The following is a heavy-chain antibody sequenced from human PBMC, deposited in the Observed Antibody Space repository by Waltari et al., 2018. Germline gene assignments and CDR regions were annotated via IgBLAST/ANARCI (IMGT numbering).Heavy chain of an antibody. Sequence: QVQLVQSGAEVKKPGSSVKVSCKASGGTFSSYAISWVRQAPGQGLEWMGGIIPIFGTANYAQKFQGRVTSTADESTSTAYMELSSLRSEDTAVYYCASPTYYDFWSGYFQSYYYYGMDVWGQGTTVTVSS. D-gene: IGHD3-3*01. CDR3: ASPTYYDFWSGYFQSYYYYGMDV. CDR1: GGTFSSYA. J-gene: IGHJ6*02. CDR2: IIPIFGTA. V-gene: IGHV1-69*01.